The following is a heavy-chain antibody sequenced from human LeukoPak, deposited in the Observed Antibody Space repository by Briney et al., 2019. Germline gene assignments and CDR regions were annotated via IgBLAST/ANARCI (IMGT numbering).Heavy chain of an antibody. CDR1: GDSISSGNYY. Sequence: TLSLTCTVSGDSISSGNYYWSWIRQPAGKGLEWIGRIYTSGSTNYNPSLKSRVTISVDTSKNQFSLKLTSVTAADTAVYYCARYGRADYYDSSVFDYWGQGTLVTVSS. V-gene: IGHV4-61*02. CDR2: IYTSGST. J-gene: IGHJ4*02. D-gene: IGHD3-22*01. CDR3: ARYGRADYYDSSVFDY.